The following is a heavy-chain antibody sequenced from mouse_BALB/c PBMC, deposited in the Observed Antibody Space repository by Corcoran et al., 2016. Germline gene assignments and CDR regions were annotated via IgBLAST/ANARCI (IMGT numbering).Heavy chain of an antibody. V-gene: IGHV1S136*01. CDR3: AREVPGGYLFDY. J-gene: IGHJ2*01. D-gene: IGHD2-2*01. CDR1: GYTFTSYG. Sequence: EVQLQQSGPELVKHVASVKMSCKASGYTFTSYGMHWVKRKPGQGLEWIGYIYPYNGDTKYNEKFKGTATLTSDQSSSTAYMELSSLTSEDSAVYYCAREVPGGYLFDYWGQGTTLTVSS. CDR2: IYPYNGDT.